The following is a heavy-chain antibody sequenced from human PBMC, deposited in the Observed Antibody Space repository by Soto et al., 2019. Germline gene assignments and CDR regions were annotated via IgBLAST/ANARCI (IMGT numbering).Heavy chain of an antibody. CDR2: INPATGAA. J-gene: IGHJ3*02. CDR1: GYPVTAYY. CDR3: ARGGGVGVAGSAAFGM. V-gene: IGHV1-2*02. Sequence: QLHLVQSGAVVKKPGASVTVSCSASGYPVTAYYMHWVRQAPGRGLEWMGGINPATGAAKYTQTFRGRVPMSRDTSTSTVFMELRGLTSGDTAVFYCARGGGVGVAGSAAFGMWGQGTLVTVSS. D-gene: IGHD3-3*01.